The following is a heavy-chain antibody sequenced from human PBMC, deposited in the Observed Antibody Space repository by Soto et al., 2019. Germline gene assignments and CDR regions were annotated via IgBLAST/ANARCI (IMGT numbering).Heavy chain of an antibody. CDR3: ARGGEFVMGLYFGMDV. Sequence: QVQLQESGPGLVKPSQTLSLTCTVSGGSISSGRNFWSWIRQHPGKGLEWIGYIYSSGSTSYNPSFRSRSIISLGTSQNKFSLRLSSVTAADTAVYFCARGGEFVMGLYFGMDVWGQGTTVIVSS. J-gene: IGHJ6*02. V-gene: IGHV4-31*03. CDR2: IYSSGST. D-gene: IGHD3-16*01. CDR1: GGSISSGRNF.